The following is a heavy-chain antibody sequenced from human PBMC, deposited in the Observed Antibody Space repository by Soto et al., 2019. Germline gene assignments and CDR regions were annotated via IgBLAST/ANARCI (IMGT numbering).Heavy chain of an antibody. V-gene: IGHV3-21*01. CDR1: GFTFSTYS. CDR3: ARESNYFGSGSPFDY. D-gene: IGHD3-10*01. J-gene: IGHJ4*02. Sequence: EVQLVESGGGLVKPGGSLRLSCAASGFTFSTYSMNWVRQAPGKGLEWVSSISSSSRYIYYADSVKGRFTISRDNAMNSLYLQMNSLRAEDTAVYYCARESNYFGSGSPFDYWGQGILVTVSS. CDR2: ISSSSRYI.